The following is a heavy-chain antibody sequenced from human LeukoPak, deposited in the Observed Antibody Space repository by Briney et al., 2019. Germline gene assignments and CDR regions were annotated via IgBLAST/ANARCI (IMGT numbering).Heavy chain of an antibody. Sequence: VASVKVSCKASGYTFTSYYMHWVRQAPGQGLEWMGIINPSGGSTSYAQKFQGRVTMTRDMSTSTVYMELSSLRSEDTAVYYCARDRAPSFAPEYSWFAPWGQGTLVTVSS. CDR3: ARDRAPSFAPEYSWFAP. J-gene: IGHJ5*02. V-gene: IGHV1-46*01. CDR2: INPSGGST. CDR1: GYTFTSYY. D-gene: IGHD1-14*01.